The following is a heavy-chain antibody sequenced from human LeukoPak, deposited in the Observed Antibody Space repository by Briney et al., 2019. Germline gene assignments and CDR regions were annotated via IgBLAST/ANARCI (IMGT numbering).Heavy chain of an antibody. J-gene: IGHJ5*02. CDR2: ISSSSSYI. V-gene: IGHV3-21*01. CDR3: ARDRDDFWSGYMNWFDP. D-gene: IGHD3-3*01. Sequence: GGSLRLSCAASGFTFSSYSMNWFRQAPGKGLEWVSSISSSSSYIYYADSVKGRFTISRDNAKNSLYLQMNSLRAEDTAVYYCARDRDDFWSGYMNWFDPWGQGTLVTVSS. CDR1: GFTFSSYS.